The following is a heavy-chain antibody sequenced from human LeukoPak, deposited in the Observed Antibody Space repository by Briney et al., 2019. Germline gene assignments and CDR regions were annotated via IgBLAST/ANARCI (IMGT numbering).Heavy chain of an antibody. CDR3: TRDQTPYY. Sequence: GGSLRLSCAASGFTFSTYAMNWVRQAPGKGLEWVGFIASETYGGTAEYAASVKGRFTISRDDSKSIAYLQMNSLKTEDTAVYYCTRDQTPYYWGQGTLVTVSS. CDR1: GFTFSTYA. V-gene: IGHV3-49*04. J-gene: IGHJ4*02. CDR2: IASETYGGTA.